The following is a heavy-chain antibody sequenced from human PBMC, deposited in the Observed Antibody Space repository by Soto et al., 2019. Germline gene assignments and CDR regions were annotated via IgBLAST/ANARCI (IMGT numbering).Heavy chain of an antibody. D-gene: IGHD3-3*01. CDR1: GFTFGSHW. CDR2: INSDGSIT. CDR3: AIGLEEWGKATVI. Sequence: EVQLVESGGGLVQPGGSLRLSCAASGFTFGSHWMHWVRQAPGKGLVWVSRINSDGSITTYADSVKGRFTISRDDAKSTLYLQMNSLRAEDTAVYYCAIGLEEWGKATVIWGQGTLVTVSS. V-gene: IGHV3-74*01. J-gene: IGHJ3*02.